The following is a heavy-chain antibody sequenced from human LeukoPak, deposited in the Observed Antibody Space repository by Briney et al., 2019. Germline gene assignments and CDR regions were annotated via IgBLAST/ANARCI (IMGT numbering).Heavy chain of an antibody. CDR1: GYTLTTYG. D-gene: IGHD6-19*01. J-gene: IGHJ4*02. Sequence: GASVKVSCKASGYTLTTYGITWVRQAPGQGLEWMGRISAYNGNTNYTQKLQGRVTMTTDTSTSTVYMDLRSLRSDDTAVYYCASGYSSGWGEGFDYWGQGTLVTVSS. CDR2: ISAYNGNT. CDR3: ASGYSSGWGEGFDY. V-gene: IGHV1-18*01.